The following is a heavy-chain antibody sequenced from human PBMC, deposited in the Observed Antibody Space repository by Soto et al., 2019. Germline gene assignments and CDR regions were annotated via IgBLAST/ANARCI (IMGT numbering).Heavy chain of an antibody. CDR2: VSGSGSTT. D-gene: IGHD3-22*01. CDR1: GFSFTTYA. V-gene: IGHV3-23*01. Sequence: EVQLLESGGGLVQPGGSLRLSCAASGFSFTTYAMGWVRQAPGKGLEWVSAVSGSGSTTYYADSVKGRFIISRNNAKTTAYLYMNSLRAEDTDVYYCASDPRYYDSGGDYDYWGQGTLVTVSS. CDR3: ASDPRYYDSGGDYDY. J-gene: IGHJ4*02.